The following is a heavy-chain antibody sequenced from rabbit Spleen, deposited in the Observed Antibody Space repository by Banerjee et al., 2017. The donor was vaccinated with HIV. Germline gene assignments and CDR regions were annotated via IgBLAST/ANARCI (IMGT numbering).Heavy chain of an antibody. CDR2: IDAGVKGTT. J-gene: IGHJ4*01. V-gene: IGHV1S45*01. Sequence: QEQLEESGGDLVKPEGSLTLTCTASGFSLSRDYWICWVRQAPGKGLEWIACIDAGVKGTTSYASWAKGRFAVSKTSPTTVTLQMTSLTAADMATYFCARDGSGWGANFNLWGPGTLVTVS. CDR1: GFSLSRDYW. CDR3: ARDGSGWGANFNL. D-gene: IGHD4-1*01.